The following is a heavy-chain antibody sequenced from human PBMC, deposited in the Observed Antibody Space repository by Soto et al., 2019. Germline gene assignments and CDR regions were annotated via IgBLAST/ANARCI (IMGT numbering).Heavy chain of an antibody. Sequence: GGSLRLSCAGSGFSFGSYAMSWVRQAPGKGLEWVSSIIVGGSTGDVEYATCLFTSSRIWCKDTVYLQINRLTAGDTAVYYCAKATATCGGAFDICGQGTMVTVSS. V-gene: IGHV3-23*01. CDR3: AKATATCGGAFDI. CDR1: GFSFGSYA. D-gene: IGHD3-3*01. CDR2: IIVGGST. J-gene: IGHJ3*02.